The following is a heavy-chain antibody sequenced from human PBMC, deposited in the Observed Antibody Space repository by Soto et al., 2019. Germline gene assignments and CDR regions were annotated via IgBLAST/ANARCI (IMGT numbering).Heavy chain of an antibody. CDR1: GFTFSSYS. J-gene: IGHJ6*02. CDR3: ASEYDYGDLNYYYYGMDV. CDR2: ISSSSSTI. Sequence: EVQLVESGGGLVQPGGYLRLSCAASGFTFSSYSMNWVRKAPGKGLEWVSYISSSSSTIYYADSVKGRFTISRDNAKNSLYLQMNSLRDEDTAVYYCASEYDYGDLNYYYYGMDVWGQGTTVTVSS. V-gene: IGHV3-48*02. D-gene: IGHD4-17*01.